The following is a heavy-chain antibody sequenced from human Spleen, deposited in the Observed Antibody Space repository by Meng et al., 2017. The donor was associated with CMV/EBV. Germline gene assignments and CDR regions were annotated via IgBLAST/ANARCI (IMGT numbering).Heavy chain of an antibody. CDR1: GGSVSSGSYY. V-gene: IGHV4-61*01. J-gene: IGHJ5*02. Sequence: SETLSLTCTVSGGSVSSGSYYWSWIRQPPGKGLEWIGYIYYSGSTNYNPSLKSRVTISVDTSKNQFSLKLSSVTAADTAVYYCARVHEGWLDPWGQGTLVTVSS. CDR2: IYYSGST. CDR3: ARVHEGWLDP.